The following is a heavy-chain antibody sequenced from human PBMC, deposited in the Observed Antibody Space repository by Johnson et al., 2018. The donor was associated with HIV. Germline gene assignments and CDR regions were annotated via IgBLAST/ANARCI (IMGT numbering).Heavy chain of an antibody. CDR2: IKQDGSEK. Sequence: VQLVESGGGLVQPGGSLRLSCAASGFTFSSHWMSWVRQAPGKGLEWVANIKQDGSEKYYVDSVKGRFTISRDNAKNSLYLQMNSLRAEDTAVYYCARSPICTGGVCWRSAFDIWGQGTMVTVSS. CDR1: GFTFSSHW. J-gene: IGHJ3*02. D-gene: IGHD2-8*02. CDR3: ARSPICTGGVCWRSAFDI. V-gene: IGHV3-7*04.